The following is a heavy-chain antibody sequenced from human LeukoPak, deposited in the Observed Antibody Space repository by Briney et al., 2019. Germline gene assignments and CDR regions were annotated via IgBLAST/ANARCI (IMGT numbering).Heavy chain of an antibody. CDR3: AKDRYYYNSSGWGEFDY. V-gene: IGHV3-43*02. J-gene: IGHJ4*02. CDR2: ISGDGGST. CDR1: GFTFDDYA. D-gene: IGHD3-22*01. Sequence: PGGSLRLSCAASGFTFDDYAMHWVRQAPGKGLEWVSLISGDGGSTYYADSVKGRFTISRDNSKNSLYLQMNSLRTEDTALYYCAKDRYYYNSSGWGEFDYWGQGTLVTVSS.